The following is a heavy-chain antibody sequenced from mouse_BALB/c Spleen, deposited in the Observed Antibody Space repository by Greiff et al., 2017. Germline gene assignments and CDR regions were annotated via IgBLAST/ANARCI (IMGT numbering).Heavy chain of an antibody. CDR2: IRSKSNNYAT. CDR1: GFTFNTYA. J-gene: IGHJ3*01. D-gene: IGHD2-4*01. CDR3: VRQVITTGFAY. V-gene: IGHV10-1*02. Sequence: EVKLVESGGGLVQPKGSLKLSCAASGFTFNTYAMNWVRQAPGKGLEWVARIRSKSNNYATYYADSVKDRFTISRDDSQSMLYLQMNNLKTEDTAMYYCVRQVITTGFAYWGQGTLVTVSA.